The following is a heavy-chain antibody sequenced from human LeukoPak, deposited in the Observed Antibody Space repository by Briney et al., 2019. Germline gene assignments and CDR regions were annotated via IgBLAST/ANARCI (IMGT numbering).Heavy chain of an antibody. CDR3: ARPHRVEVGYPYDY. CDR2: ISAYNGNT. J-gene: IGHJ4*02. Sequence: GASVKVSCKASGYTFTSYGISWVRQAPGQGLEWMGWISAYNGNTNYAQKLQGRVTMTTDTSTSTAYMELRRLRSDDTAVYYCARPHRVEVGYPYDYWGQGTLVTVSS. V-gene: IGHV1-18*01. D-gene: IGHD2-15*01. CDR1: GYTFTSYG.